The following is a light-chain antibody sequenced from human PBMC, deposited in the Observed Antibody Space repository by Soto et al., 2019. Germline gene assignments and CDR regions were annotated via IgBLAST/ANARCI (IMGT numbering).Light chain of an antibody. J-gene: IGKJ2*01. CDR1: ESIITY. CDR2: DAS. CDR3: QESYSTHYI. V-gene: IGKV1-39*01. Sequence: DIQMTQVPSSLSASAGDRVTITCRASESIITYLNWYQQKPGRAPKLLIFDASSFQSGAPSRFSGSGSGTDFTLTISGLQPEDSATYYCQESYSTHYIFGQGTKLEI.